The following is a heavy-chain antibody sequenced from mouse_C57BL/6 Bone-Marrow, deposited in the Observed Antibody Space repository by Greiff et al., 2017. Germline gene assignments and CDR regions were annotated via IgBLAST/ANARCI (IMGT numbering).Heavy chain of an antibody. D-gene: IGHD1-1*01. J-gene: IGHJ4*01. CDR3: VRDLGSKEGAMDY. Sequence: GGGLVQPKGSLKLSCAASGFTFNTYAMHWVRQAPGKGLEWVARIRSNSSNYATYYADSVKDRFTISRDDSQIMLYLQMNNLKTEDTAMYYCVRDLGSKEGAMDYWGQGTSVTVSS. CDR1: GFTFNTYA. CDR2: IRSNSSNYAT. V-gene: IGHV10-3*01.